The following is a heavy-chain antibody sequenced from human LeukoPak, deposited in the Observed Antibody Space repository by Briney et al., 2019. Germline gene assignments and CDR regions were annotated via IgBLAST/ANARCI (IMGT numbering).Heavy chain of an antibody. CDR2: ISAYNGNT. J-gene: IGHJ4*02. Sequence: ASGKVSCTASGYTFPRYGTSWVRQAPGQGLEWRGWISAYNGNTNYAQKLQGRVTMTTDTSTSTVYMELRSLRSDDTAVYYCARDSGSYSRTDYWGQGTLVTVSS. V-gene: IGHV1-18*01. CDR3: ARDSGSYSRTDY. D-gene: IGHD1-26*01. CDR1: GYTFPRYG.